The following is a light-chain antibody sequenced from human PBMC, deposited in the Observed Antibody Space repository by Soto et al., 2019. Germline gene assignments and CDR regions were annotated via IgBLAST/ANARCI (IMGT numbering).Light chain of an antibody. CDR3: QQRSAWPRT. CDR1: QSVNSF. V-gene: IGKV3-11*01. J-gene: IGKJ2*02. CDR2: DAS. Sequence: EIVLTQSPASLSLSPGERATLSCRASQSVNSFLVWYQQKPGQAPRLLIYDASNRATGIPARFSGSGSGTDFTLTISSLEPEDFATYYCQQRSAWPRTFGQGTKLEIK.